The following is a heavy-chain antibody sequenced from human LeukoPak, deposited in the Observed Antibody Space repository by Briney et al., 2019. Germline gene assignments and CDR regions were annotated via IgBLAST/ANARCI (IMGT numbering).Heavy chain of an antibody. CDR3: ARAGGRSGYRSPVY. CDR2: INAGNGNT. V-gene: IGHV1-3*01. Sequence: ASVKGSCKASGYTFTSYAMHWVRQAPGQRLEWMGWINAGNGNTKYSQKFQGRVTITRNTSISTAYMELSSLRSEDTAVYYCARAGGRSGYRSPVYWGQGTLVTVSS. CDR1: GYTFTSYA. J-gene: IGHJ4*02. D-gene: IGHD3-22*01.